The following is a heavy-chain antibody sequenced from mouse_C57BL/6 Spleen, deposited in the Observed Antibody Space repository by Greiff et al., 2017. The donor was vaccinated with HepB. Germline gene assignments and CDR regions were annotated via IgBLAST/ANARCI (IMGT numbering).Heavy chain of an antibody. CDR2: INYDGSST. J-gene: IGHJ2*01. CDR3: ARLGGDYFDY. V-gene: IGHV5-16*01. CDR1: GFTFSDYY. D-gene: IGHD4-1*01. Sequence: EVNVVESEGGLVQPGSSMKLSCTASGFTFSDYYMAWVRQVPEKGLEWVANINYDGSSTYYLDSLKSRFIISRDNAKNILYLQMSSLKSEDTATYYCARLGGDYFDYWGQGTTLTVSS.